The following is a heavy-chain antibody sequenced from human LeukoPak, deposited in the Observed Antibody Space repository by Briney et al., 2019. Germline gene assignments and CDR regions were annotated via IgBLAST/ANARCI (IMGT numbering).Heavy chain of an antibody. CDR1: GFTFTTYW. Sequence: GGSLRLSCAASGFTFTTYWMSWVRQAPGKGLEWVAKISPDGSEKYYVDSVKGRFTISRDNAKNSLDLEMSSLRDRDTAVYSCARGGSSRFDQWGQGTLVTVSS. D-gene: IGHD6-13*01. J-gene: IGHJ4*02. V-gene: IGHV3-7*04. CDR2: ISPDGSEK. CDR3: ARGGSSRFDQ.